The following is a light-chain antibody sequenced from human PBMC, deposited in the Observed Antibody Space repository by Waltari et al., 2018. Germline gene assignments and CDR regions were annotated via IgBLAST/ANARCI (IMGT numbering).Light chain of an antibody. Sequence: DIQMTQSPSTLSASVGDRVTITCRASQSISSWLAWYQQKPGKAPKLLIYKASSLESGVPSRFSGSGSAKVFPLTISSLQPDDFATYYCQQYNSYSYTFGQGTKLEIK. V-gene: IGKV1-5*03. CDR1: QSISSW. CDR3: QQYNSYSYT. CDR2: KAS. J-gene: IGKJ2*01.